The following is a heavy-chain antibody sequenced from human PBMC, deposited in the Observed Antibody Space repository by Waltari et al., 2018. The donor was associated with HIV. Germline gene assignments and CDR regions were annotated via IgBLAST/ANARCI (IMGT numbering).Heavy chain of an antibody. CDR3: ARQRGSGLWYFDL. D-gene: IGHD3-10*01. CDR1: GGSISSNYYF. V-gene: IGHV4-39*01. J-gene: IGHJ2*01. CDR2: ISHTGGTT. Sequence: QSQLQESDPGLVKPSETLSLTCTVSGGSISSNYYFWAWVRQPPGKGLEWIGTISHTGGTTYYNPSLKSGVIISVDTSKDQSSLKLSSMTATDTAVYYCARQRGSGLWYFDLWGRGTLVSVSS.